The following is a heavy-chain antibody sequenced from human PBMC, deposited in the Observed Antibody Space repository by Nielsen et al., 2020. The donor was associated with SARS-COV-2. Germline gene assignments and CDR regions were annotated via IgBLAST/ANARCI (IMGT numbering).Heavy chain of an antibody. V-gene: IGHV3-48*01. D-gene: IGHD3-10*01. J-gene: IGHJ6*02. Sequence: WIRQPPGKGLEWVSYISSSSSTIYYADSVKGRFTISRDNSKNTLYLQMNSLRAEDTAVYYCARDRVTMVRGVPYYYGMDVWGQGTTVTVSS. CDR3: ARDRVTMVRGVPYYYGMDV. CDR2: ISSSSSTI.